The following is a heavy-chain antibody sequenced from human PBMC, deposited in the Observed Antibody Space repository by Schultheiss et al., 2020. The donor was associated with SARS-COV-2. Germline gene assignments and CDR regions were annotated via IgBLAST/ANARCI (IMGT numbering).Heavy chain of an antibody. CDR3: AKLTDY. J-gene: IGHJ4*02. CDR1: GFTFSNYG. Sequence: GGSLRLSCAASGFTFSNYGMAWVRQAPREGLQWVSVIGTHGQPTIYADSVRGRFTISRDNSKNTLFLQMNSLRAEDTAVYYCAKLTDYWGQGTLVTVSS. V-gene: IGHV3-23*01. D-gene: IGHD3-9*01. CDR2: IGTHGQPT.